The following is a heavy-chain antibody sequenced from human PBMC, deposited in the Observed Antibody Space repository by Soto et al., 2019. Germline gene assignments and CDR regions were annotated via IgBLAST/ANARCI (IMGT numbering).Heavy chain of an antibody. CDR2: IYYSGST. V-gene: IGHV4-59*01. D-gene: IGHD3-16*01. J-gene: IGHJ4*02. Sequence: PSETLSLTCTVSGGSISSDYWSWIRQPPGKGLEWIGYIYYSGSTNYNPSLTSRVTISVDTSKNQFSLKLSSVTAADTAVYYCTEGGYSDPFDYWGQGTLVTVSS. CDR3: TEGGYSDPFDY. CDR1: GGSISSDY.